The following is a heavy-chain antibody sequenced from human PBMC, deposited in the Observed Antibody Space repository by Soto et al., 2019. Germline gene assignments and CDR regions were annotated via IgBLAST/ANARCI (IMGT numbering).Heavy chain of an antibody. J-gene: IGHJ4*02. CDR3: ARGDLTLGELSPIDY. Sequence: ASVKVSCKVSGYTLTELSMHWVRQAPGKGLEWMGGFDPEDGETIYAQRFQGRVTMTTDTSTDTAYMELRSLRSDDTAVYYCARGDLTLGELSPIDYWGQGTLVTVSS. CDR1: GYTLTELS. V-gene: IGHV1-24*01. CDR2: FDPEDGET. D-gene: IGHD3-16*02.